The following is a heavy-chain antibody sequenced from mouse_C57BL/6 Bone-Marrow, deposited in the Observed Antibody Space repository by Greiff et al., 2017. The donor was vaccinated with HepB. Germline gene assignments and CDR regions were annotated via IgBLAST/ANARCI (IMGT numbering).Heavy chain of an antibody. D-gene: IGHD1-1*01. CDR3: ARSHITTVVATYYFDY. Sequence: EVQRVESGPGLAKPSQTLSLTCSVTGYSITSDYWNWIRKFPGNKLEYMGYISYSGSTYYNPSLKSRISITRDTSKNQYYLQLNSVTTEDTATYYCARSHITTVVATYYFDYWGQGTTLTVSS. CDR1: GYSITSDY. CDR2: ISYSGST. V-gene: IGHV3-8*01. J-gene: IGHJ2*01.